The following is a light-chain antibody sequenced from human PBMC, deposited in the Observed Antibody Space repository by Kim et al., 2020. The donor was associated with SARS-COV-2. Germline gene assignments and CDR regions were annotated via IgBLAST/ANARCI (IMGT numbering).Light chain of an antibody. V-gene: IGKV1-8*01. J-gene: IGKJ1*01. CDR2: AAS. CDR1: QDIGTY. CDR3: QQYYNYPWT. Sequence: ASTGDRVPITCRASQDIGTYLAWYQQKPGKAPKLLIYAASTLQSGVPSRFSGSGSGTDLTLTISFLQSEDFATYYCQQYYNYPWTFGPGTKVDIK.